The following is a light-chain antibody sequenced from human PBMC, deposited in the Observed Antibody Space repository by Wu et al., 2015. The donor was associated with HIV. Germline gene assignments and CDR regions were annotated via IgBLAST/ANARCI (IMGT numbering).Light chain of an antibody. J-gene: IGKJ5*01. CDR2: KAS. V-gene: IGKV1-5*03. Sequence: DIQMTQSPSTLSASVGDRVTITCRASQNINNWLAWYQQKPGKAPKLLIYKASSLESGVPSSFSGSGSGTEFTLTISSLQPDDFATYYCQQYKSYPITFGQGTRLEIK. CDR3: QQYKSYPIT. CDR1: QNINNW.